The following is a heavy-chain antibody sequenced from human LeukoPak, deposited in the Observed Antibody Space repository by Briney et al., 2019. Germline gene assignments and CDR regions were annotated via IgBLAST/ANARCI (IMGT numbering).Heavy chain of an antibody. CDR3: ASGRFDCSSTSCYAGQNYMDV. J-gene: IGHJ6*03. D-gene: IGHD2-2*01. Sequence: PSETLSLTCTVSGGSISSYYWSWIRQPPGKGLEWIGYIYYSGSTNYNPSLKSRVTISVDTSKNQFSLKLSSVTAADTAVYYCASGRFDCSSTSCYAGQNYMDVWGKGTTVTVSS. CDR2: IYYSGST. V-gene: IGHV4-59*12. CDR1: GGSISSYY.